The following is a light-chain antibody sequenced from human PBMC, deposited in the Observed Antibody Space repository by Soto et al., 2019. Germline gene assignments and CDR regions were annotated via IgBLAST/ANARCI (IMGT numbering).Light chain of an antibody. CDR2: EVT. CDR1: SSDVGAYNY. CDR3: ISYAGSNNFFHV. Sequence: QSVLTQPPSASGSPGQSVTISCTGTSSDVGAYNYVSRYQQHPGKAPKLMISEVTKRPSGVPDRFSGSKSGNTASLTVSGLQAEDEADYFCISYAGSNNFFHVLGTGTKVTVL. V-gene: IGLV2-8*01. J-gene: IGLJ1*01.